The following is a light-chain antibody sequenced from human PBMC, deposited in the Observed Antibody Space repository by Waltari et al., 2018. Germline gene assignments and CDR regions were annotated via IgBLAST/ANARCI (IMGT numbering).Light chain of an antibody. CDR3: SSYAGSHYWV. J-gene: IGLJ3*02. Sequence: QSALTQPPAASGSPGQSVTISCTGTGSDVGKYDYVSWYQQHPGKAPKLMVYELSKRPSGVPDRCSGSKSGNTASLTGSGLQAEDEADYYCSSYAGSHYWVFGGGTKLTVL. CDR1: GSDVGKYDY. CDR2: ELS. V-gene: IGLV2-8*01.